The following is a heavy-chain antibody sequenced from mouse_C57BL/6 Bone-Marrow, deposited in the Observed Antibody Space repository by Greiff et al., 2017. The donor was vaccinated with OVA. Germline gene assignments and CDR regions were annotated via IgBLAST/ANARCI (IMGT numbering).Heavy chain of an antibody. D-gene: IGHD1-1*01. J-gene: IGHJ2*01. CDR2: IYPGGGYT. CDR1: GYTFTNYW. Sequence: QVQLQQSGAELVRPGTSVKMSCKASGYTFTNYWIGWAKQRPGHGLEWIGDIYPGGGYTNYNAKFKGKATLTAAKSSSTAYMKFSIMASEDSAIYCCGRSGLSGFDDWGQGTTLTVSS. V-gene: IGHV1-63*01. CDR3: GRSGLSGFDD.